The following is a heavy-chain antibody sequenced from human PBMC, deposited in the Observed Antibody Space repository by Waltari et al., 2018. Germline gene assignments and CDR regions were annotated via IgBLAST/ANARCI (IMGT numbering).Heavy chain of an antibody. CDR1: GGTFRSHG. CDR3: ARETVGYYYYGMDV. CDR2: IIPLFGTA. Sequence: QVQLVQSGAEVKKPGSSVKVSCQASGGTFRSHGISWVRQAPGQGLEWMGRIIPLFGTANYAQKFQGRVTITADDSTSTAYMELSTLRSEDTAVYYCARETVGYYYYGMDVWGQGTTVTVSS. V-gene: IGHV1-69*18. J-gene: IGHJ6*02. D-gene: IGHD2-21*02.